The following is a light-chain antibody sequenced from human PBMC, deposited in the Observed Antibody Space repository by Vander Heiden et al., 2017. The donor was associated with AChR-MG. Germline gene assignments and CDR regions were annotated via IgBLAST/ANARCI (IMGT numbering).Light chain of an antibody. V-gene: IGLV1-47*01. CDR2: GNN. CDR3: AGWDDSLSGWV. Sequence: QSVLTQPPSASGTPGQRVTISCSGSRYNIGSNYVYWYRQLPGTAPTLLISGNNQRPSGVPDRFSAFKSGTSTSLAISGLRSEDEADYYCAGWDDSLSGWVFGGGTKLTVL. J-gene: IGLJ3*02. CDR1: RYNIGSNY.